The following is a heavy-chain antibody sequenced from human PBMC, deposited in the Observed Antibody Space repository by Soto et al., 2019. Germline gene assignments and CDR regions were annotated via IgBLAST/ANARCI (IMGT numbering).Heavy chain of an antibody. V-gene: IGHV4-39*01. CDR1: GGSISSSSYY. D-gene: IGHD3-3*01. J-gene: IGHJ5*02. CDR2: IYYSGST. CDR3: ASHAYLWSGYRHWFDP. Sequence: SSETLSLTCTVSGGSISSSSYYWGWIRQPPGKGLEWIGSIYYSGSTYYNPSLKSRVTISVDTSKNQFSLKLSSVTAADTAVYYCASHAYLWSGYRHWFDPWGQGTLVTVSS.